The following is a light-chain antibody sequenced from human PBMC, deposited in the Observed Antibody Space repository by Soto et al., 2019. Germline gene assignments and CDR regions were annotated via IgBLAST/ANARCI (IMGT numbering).Light chain of an antibody. CDR2: GAS. Sequence: EIVLTQSRGTLSLSPGESATLSCLASQSVSNNYLAWYQQKPGQAPRLLIYGASNRATGIPDRFSGSGSGTDFTLTISRLEPEDFAVYYCQQYGSSGTFGQGTKVXIK. CDR3: QQYGSSGT. V-gene: IGKV3-20*01. CDR1: QSVSNNY. J-gene: IGKJ1*01.